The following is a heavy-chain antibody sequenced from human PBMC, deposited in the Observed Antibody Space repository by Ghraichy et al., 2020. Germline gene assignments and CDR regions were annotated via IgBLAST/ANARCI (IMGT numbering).Heavy chain of an antibody. CDR2: INTYNDNT. D-gene: IGHD4-23*01. V-gene: IGHV1-18*01. Sequence: ASVKVSCKASGYTFSNYGVTWVRQAPGQGLEWMGWINTYNDNTNYAQKFQGRVSMTTDTSTTTAYLELRSLRSDDTAVYYCARDYYGGNSNDFRGQGTLVTVSS. CDR3: ARDYYGGNSNDF. CDR1: GYTFSNYG. J-gene: IGHJ4*02.